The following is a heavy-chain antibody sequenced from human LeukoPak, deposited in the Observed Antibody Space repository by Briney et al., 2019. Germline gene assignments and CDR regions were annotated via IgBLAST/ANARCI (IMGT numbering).Heavy chain of an antibody. Sequence: GGSLRLSCAASGFTFSGHSMNWVRQAPGKGLEWVSSISTSSSYIYYADSVKGRFTISRDNAKNSLYLQMSSLRAEDTAVYYCARRGIISGWYWAYYFDYWGQGTLVTVSS. V-gene: IGHV3-21*01. D-gene: IGHD6-19*01. CDR3: ARRGIISGWYWAYYFDY. J-gene: IGHJ4*02. CDR1: GFTFSGHS. CDR2: ISTSSSYI.